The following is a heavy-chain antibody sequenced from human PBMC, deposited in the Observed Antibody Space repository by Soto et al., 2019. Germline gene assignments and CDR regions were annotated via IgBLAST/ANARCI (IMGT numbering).Heavy chain of an antibody. CDR2: IYYIGST. CDR1: GASITSAY. Sequence: QVQLQESGPGLVKPSETLSLTCSVSGASITSAYWNWIRQPPGKGLEWVGYIYYIGSTNYNPSLKSRVTMSLATSNNQLSLDLRFVTAAHAAVYYCARGQNWFDRWGHGTLVTVSS. CDR3: ARGQNWFDR. V-gene: IGHV4-59*08. J-gene: IGHJ5*02.